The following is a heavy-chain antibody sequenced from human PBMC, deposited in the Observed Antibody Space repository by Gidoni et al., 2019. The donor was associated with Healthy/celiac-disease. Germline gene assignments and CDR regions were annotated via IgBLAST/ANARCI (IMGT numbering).Heavy chain of an antibody. CDR1: GFAFSSYA. CDR2: ISYDGSNK. D-gene: IGHD3-10*01. CDR3: ARALGGATYYYGMDV. Sequence: QVQLVASGGGVVQPGRSLRLSCAASGFAFSSYAMHWVRQAPGKGLEWVAVISYDGSNKYYADSVKGRFTISRDNSKNTLYLQMNSLRAEDTAVYYCARALGGATYYYGMDVWGQGTTVTVSS. J-gene: IGHJ6*02. V-gene: IGHV3-30-3*01.